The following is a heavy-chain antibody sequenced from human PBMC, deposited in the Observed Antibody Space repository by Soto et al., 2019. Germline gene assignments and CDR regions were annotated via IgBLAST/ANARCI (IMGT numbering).Heavy chain of an antibody. CDR3: ARGGGAHLRRSSGRPIDY. CDR2: ISAYNGNT. CDR1: GYTFTSYG. Sequence: QVQLVQSGAEVKKPGASVKVSCKASGYTFTSYGISWVRQAPGQGLEWMGWISAYNGNTNYAQKLQGRVTMTTDTSTGKGYMERRSLRSDDTAVYYCARGGGAHLRRSSGRPIDYWGQGTLVTVSS. V-gene: IGHV1-18*01. J-gene: IGHJ4*02. D-gene: IGHD6-19*01.